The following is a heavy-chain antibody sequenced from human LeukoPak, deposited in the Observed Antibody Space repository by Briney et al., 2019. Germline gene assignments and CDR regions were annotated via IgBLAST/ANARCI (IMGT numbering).Heavy chain of an antibody. CDR1: GFTFSSYS. CDR3: AEDLDYTTYGYYFDY. D-gene: IGHD4-11*01. Sequence: GGSLRLSCAASGFTFSSYSMSWVRQAPGKGLEWVSGIGAGGTFTYYADSVKGRFTISRDNSRNTLYLQMNSLRADDTAVYYCAEDLDYTTYGYYFDYWGQGTLVTVSS. J-gene: IGHJ4*02. V-gene: IGHV3-23*01. CDR2: IGAGGTFT.